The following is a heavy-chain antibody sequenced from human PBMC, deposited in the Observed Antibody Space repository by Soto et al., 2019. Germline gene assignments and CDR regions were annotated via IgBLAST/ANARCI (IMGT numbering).Heavy chain of an antibody. CDR1: GYTFTSYY. Sequence: QVQLVQSGAEVKKPGASVKVSCKASGYTFTSYYMHWVRQAPGQGLEWMGIINPSGGSTSYAQKFQGRVTMTRDTSTSTVYMELSSLRSEDTAVYYCARDPSPCSGGSCYASGPDYWGQGTLVTVSS. D-gene: IGHD2-15*01. CDR2: INPSGGST. J-gene: IGHJ4*02. CDR3: ARDPSPCSGGSCYASGPDY. V-gene: IGHV1-46*03.